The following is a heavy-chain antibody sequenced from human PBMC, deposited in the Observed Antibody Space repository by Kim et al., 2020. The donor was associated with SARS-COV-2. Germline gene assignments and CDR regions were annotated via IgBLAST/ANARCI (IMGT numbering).Heavy chain of an antibody. CDR1: GFTFDDYG. D-gene: IGHD6-19*01. J-gene: IGHJ6*02. V-gene: IGHV3-20*01. CDR2: INWNGGST. CDR3: ARDGPRWGSGWYSARELRPYGMDV. Sequence: GGSLRLSCAASGFTFDDYGMSWVRQAPGKGLEWVSGINWNGGSTGYADSVKGRFTISRDNAKNSLYLQMNSLRAEDTALYHCARDGPRWGSGWYSARELRPYGMDVWGQGTTVTVSS.